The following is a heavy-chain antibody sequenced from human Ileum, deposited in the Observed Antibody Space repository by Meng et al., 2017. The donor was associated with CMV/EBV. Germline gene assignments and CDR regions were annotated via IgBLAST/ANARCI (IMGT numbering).Heavy chain of an antibody. Sequence: QGQLQEGGAGLLKPSETLSLTCAVYGGSFSGYYWSWIRQPPGKGLEWIGEINHSGSTNYNPSLKSRVTISVDASKNQFFLKLSSVTAADTAVYYCARGVAGGPLDYWGQGTLVTVSS. V-gene: IGHV4-34*01. CDR3: ARGVAGGPLDY. CDR2: INHSGST. CDR1: GGSFSGYY. D-gene: IGHD2-15*01. J-gene: IGHJ4*02.